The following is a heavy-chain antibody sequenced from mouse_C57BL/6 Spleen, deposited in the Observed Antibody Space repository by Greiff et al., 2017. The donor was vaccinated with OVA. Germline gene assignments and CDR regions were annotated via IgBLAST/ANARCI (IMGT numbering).Heavy chain of an antibody. D-gene: IGHD1-1*01. Sequence: QVQLQQPGAELVKPGASVKVSCKASGYTFTSYWMHWVKQRPGQGLEWIGRIHPSDSDTNYNQKFKGKATLTVDKSSSTAYMPLSSLTSEDSAVYYCAAITTVVATGDYWGQGTTLTVSS. CDR3: AAITTVVATGDY. CDR1: GYTFTSYW. V-gene: IGHV1-74*01. J-gene: IGHJ2*01. CDR2: IHPSDSDT.